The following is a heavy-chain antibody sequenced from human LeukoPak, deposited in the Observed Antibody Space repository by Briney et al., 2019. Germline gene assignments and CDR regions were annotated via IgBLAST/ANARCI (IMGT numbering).Heavy chain of an antibody. CDR2: VYYSGDT. D-gene: IGHD1-1*01. CDR3: ATWKLGQQSFDY. Sequence: SETLSLTCTVSGGSISSYYWSWIRQPPGKGLEWIGYVYYSGDTNYNPSLKSRVTISLDTSNNHFSLKLSSVTAADTAVYYCATWKLGQQSFDYWGQGTLVTVSS. CDR1: GGSISSYY. J-gene: IGHJ4*02. V-gene: IGHV4-59*01.